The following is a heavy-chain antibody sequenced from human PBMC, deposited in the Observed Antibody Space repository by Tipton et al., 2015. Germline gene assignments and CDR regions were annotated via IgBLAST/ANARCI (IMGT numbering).Heavy chain of an antibody. Sequence: TLSLTCAVSGGSISSSNWWSWVRQPPGKGLEWIGEIYHSGSTNYNPSLKSRVTISVDKSKNQFSLMLSSVTAADTAVYYCARDENYCSSTSCFNWFDPWGQGTLVTVSS. CDR3: ARDENYCSSTSCFNWFDP. CDR1: GGSISSSNW. D-gene: IGHD2-2*01. J-gene: IGHJ5*02. V-gene: IGHV4-4*02. CDR2: IYHSGST.